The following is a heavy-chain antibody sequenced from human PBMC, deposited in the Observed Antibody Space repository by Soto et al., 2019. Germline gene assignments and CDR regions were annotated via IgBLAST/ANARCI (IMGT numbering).Heavy chain of an antibody. D-gene: IGHD2-2*02. CDR1: GFSLSTSGMC. CDR2: IDWDDDK. CDR3: ARMCGSTSCYTFDY. J-gene: IGHJ4*02. Sequence: ESGPTLVNPTQTLTLTCTFSGFSLSTSGMCVSWIRQPPGKALEWLALIDWDDDKYYSTSLKTRLTISKDTSKNQVVLTMTNMDPLDTATYYCARMCGSTSCYTFDYWGQGTLVTVSS. V-gene: IGHV2-70*01.